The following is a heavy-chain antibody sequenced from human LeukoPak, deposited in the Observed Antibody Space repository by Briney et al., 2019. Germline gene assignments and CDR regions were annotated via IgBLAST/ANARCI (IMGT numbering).Heavy chain of an antibody. CDR3: WVMITFGGVIVIDY. V-gene: IGHV4-39*01. D-gene: IGHD3-16*02. CDR1: GGSISSSSYY. CDR2: IYYSGST. Sequence: SETLSLTCTVSGGSISSSSYYWGWLRQPPGKGLEWIGSIYYSGSTYYNPSLKSRVTISVDTSKNQFSLKLSSVTAADTAVYYCWVMITFGGVIVIDYWGQGTLVTVSS. J-gene: IGHJ4*02.